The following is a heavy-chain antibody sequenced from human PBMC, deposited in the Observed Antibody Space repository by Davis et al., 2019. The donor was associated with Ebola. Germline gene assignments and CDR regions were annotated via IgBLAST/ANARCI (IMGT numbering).Heavy chain of an antibody. Sequence: GESLKISCAASGFTFSSYGMHWVRQAPGKGLEWVAVIWYDGSNKYYADSVKGRFTISRDNSKNTLYLQMNSLRAEDTAVYYCARSMGVLWFGEKDGFDPWGQGTLVTVSS. CDR1: GFTFSSYG. D-gene: IGHD3-10*01. CDR2: IWYDGSNK. V-gene: IGHV3-33*01. J-gene: IGHJ5*02. CDR3: ARSMGVLWFGEKDGFDP.